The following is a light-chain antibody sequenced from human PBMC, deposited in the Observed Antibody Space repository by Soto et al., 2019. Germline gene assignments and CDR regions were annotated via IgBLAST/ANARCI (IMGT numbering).Light chain of an antibody. CDR1: QSVSSN. CDR3: QQYNNWPRT. V-gene: IGKV3-15*01. CDR2: GAS. J-gene: IGKJ1*01. Sequence: EILMTQSPATLSVSPGERATLSCRASQSVSSNLAWYQQKPGQAPRLLIYGASTRATGIPARFSGSGSGTEFTLTISSLQSEDFEVYYCQQYNNWPRTFGQGTKVDI.